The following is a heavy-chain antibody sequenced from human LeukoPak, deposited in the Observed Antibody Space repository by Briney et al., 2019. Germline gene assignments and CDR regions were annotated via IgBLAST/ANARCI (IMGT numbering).Heavy chain of an antibody. CDR1: GGSFSGYY. J-gene: IGHJ5*02. V-gene: IGHV4-34*01. D-gene: IGHD3-9*01. CDR2: INHSGST. Sequence: SETLSLTCAVYGGSFSGYYWSWIRQPPGKGLEWIGEINHSGSTNYNPSLKSRVTISVDTPKNQFSLKLSSVTAADTAVYYCATNYDILTGYNWFDPWGQGTLVTVSS. CDR3: ATNYDILTGYNWFDP.